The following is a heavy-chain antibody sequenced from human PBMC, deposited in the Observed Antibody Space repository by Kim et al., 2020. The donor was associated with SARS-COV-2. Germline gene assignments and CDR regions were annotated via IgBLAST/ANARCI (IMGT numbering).Heavy chain of an antibody. CDR1: GFTFSSYS. V-gene: IGHV3-21*01. J-gene: IGHJ5*02. CDR3: ARDGNFGISGWFDP. Sequence: GGSLRLSCAASGFTFSSYSMNWVRQAPGKGLEWVSSISSSSSYIYYADSVKGRFTISRDNAKNSLYLQMNSLRAEDTAVYYCARDGNFGISGWFDPWGQGTLVTVSS. CDR2: ISSSSSYI. D-gene: IGHD3-3*01.